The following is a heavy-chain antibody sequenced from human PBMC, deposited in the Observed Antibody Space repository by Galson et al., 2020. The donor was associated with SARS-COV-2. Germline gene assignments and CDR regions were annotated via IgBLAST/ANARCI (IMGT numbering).Heavy chain of an antibody. CDR1: GFKLSDYF. D-gene: IGHD2-15*01. CDR3: ARVGDCSGGICYGAEYFQH. V-gene: IGHV3-11*04. J-gene: IGHJ1*01. Sequence: NSGGSLRLSCAASGFKLSDYFMSWVRQAPGQGLEWVSYISSSGSYINYADSEKGRFTISRDNAKNSLNLQMNSLRVEDTAVYYCARVGDCSGGICYGAEYFQHWGQGTLVTVSS. CDR2: ISSSGSYI.